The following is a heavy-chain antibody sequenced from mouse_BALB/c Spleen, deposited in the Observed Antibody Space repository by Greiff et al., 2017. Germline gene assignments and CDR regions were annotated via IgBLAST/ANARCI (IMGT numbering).Heavy chain of an antibody. CDR2: IDPYYGGT. Sequence: VQLKESGPELEKPGASVKISCKASGYSFTGYNMNWVKQSNGKSLEWIGNIDPYYGGTSYNQKFKGKATLTVDKSSSTAYMQLSSLTSEDSAVYYCTITTVAAGYYAMDYWGQGTSVTVSS. D-gene: IGHD1-1*01. V-gene: IGHV1S135*01. CDR3: TITTVAAGYYAMDY. CDR1: GYSFTGYN. J-gene: IGHJ4*01.